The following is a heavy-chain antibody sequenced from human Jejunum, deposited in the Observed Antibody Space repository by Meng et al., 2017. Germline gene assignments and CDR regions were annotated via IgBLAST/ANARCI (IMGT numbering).Heavy chain of an antibody. D-gene: IGHD1-26*01. CDR2: IDWDADK. V-gene: IGHV2-70*04. CDR3: ARTSGTYFFDY. J-gene: IGHJ4*02. Sequence: SGPTLVKPAQTLTLTCTFSGFSLTTGGLRVSWIRPPPGKALEWLARIDWDADKFYNTSLKTRLTISKDTSKNQVVLTMTNMDPVDTATYYCARTSGTYFFDYWGQGTLVTVSS. CDR1: GFSLTTGGLR.